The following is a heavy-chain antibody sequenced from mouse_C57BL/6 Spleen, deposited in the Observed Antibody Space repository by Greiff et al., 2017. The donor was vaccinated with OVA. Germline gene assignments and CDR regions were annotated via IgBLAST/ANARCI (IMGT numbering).Heavy chain of an antibody. CDR1: GYTFTSYW. V-gene: IGHV1-55*01. J-gene: IGHJ3*01. D-gene: IGHD2-4*01. CDR3: ARCYDYDRGFAY. CDR2: IYPGSGST. Sequence: VKLQQPGAELVKPGASVKMSCKASGYTFTSYWITWVKQRPGQGLEWIGDIYPGSGSTNYNEKFKSKATLTVDTSSITAYMQLSSLTSEDSAVYYCARCYDYDRGFAYWGQGTLVTVSA.